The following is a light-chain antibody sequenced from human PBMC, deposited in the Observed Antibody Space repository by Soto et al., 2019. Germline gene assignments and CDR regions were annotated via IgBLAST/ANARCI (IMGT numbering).Light chain of an antibody. J-gene: IGKJ1*01. Sequence: DIQMTQSPSTLSGSVGDRVTITCRASQTISSWLAWYQQKPGQAPKHLIYKASTLTRGVPSRFSGSGSGTEVTLTTSNLQPDDFATYYCQQYNSYSPWTFGQGTKVDIK. V-gene: IGKV1-5*03. CDR1: QTISSW. CDR2: KAS. CDR3: QQYNSYSPWT.